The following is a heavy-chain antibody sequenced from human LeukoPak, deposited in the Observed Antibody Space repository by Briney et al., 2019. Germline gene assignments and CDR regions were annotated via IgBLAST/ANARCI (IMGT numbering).Heavy chain of an antibody. D-gene: IGHD6-6*01. CDR1: GGPISSSNW. J-gene: IGHJ3*02. CDR2: IYHSGST. CDR3: ASTPYSSSSTHPDAFDI. V-gene: IGHV4-4*02. Sequence: SGTLSLTCAVSGGPISSSNWWSWVRQPPGKGLEWIGEIYHSGSTNYNPSLKSRVTISVDKSKNQFSLKLGSVTAADTAVYYCASTPYSSSSTHPDAFDIWGQGTMVTVSS.